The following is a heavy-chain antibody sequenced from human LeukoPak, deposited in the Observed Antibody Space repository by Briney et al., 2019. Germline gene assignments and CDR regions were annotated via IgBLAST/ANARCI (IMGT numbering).Heavy chain of an antibody. CDR1: GFTFSNAW. Sequence: GGSLRLSCAASGFTFSNAWMSWVRQAPGKGLEWVGRIKSKTGGGTTDYAAPVKGRFTISRDDSKNTLYLQMNSLKTEDTAVYYCTTVMWEDNWFDPWGQGTLVTVSS. J-gene: IGHJ5*02. CDR3: TTVMWEDNWFDP. D-gene: IGHD1-26*01. V-gene: IGHV3-15*01. CDR2: IKSKTGGGTT.